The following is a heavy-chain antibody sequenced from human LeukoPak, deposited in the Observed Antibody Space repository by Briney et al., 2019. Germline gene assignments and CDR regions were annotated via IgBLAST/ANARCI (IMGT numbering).Heavy chain of an antibody. Sequence: PGGSLRLSCVASGVTFSNAWMNWVRQAPGKGLEWVAVIWYDGSNKYYADSVKGRFTISRDNSKNTLYLQMSSLRAEDTAVYYCAKDLDRRPPTNYSGYWGQGTLVTVSS. CDR1: GVTFSNAW. J-gene: IGHJ4*02. V-gene: IGHV3-33*06. D-gene: IGHD1-26*01. CDR3: AKDLDRRPPTNYSGY. CDR2: IWYDGSNK.